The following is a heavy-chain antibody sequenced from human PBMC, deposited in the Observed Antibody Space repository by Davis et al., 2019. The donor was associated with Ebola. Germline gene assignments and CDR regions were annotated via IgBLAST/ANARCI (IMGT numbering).Heavy chain of an antibody. CDR3: ARGWLRSGLDV. CDR1: GDSVSGNNGA. CDR2: TYYYRSKWYI. J-gene: IGHJ6*04. Sequence: HSQTPSLTCAISGDSVSGNNGAWNWIRQSPSRGLEWLGRTYYYRSKWYIDYAESVRGRIIINPDTSKNQFSLHLNSVTPEDTAVYYCARGWLRSGLDVWGKGAAVIVSS. D-gene: IGHD5-12*01. V-gene: IGHV6-1*01.